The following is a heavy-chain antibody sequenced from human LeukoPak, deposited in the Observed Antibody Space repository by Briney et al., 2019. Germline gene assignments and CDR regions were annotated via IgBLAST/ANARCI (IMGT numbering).Heavy chain of an antibody. J-gene: IGHJ4*02. CDR3: ARYYYDSSGYYYFDY. V-gene: IGHV3-21*01. Sequence: GALRLSCAASGFTFSSYSMNWVRQAPGKGLEWVSSISSSSSYIHYADSVKGRFTISRDNAKNSLYLQMNSLRAEDTAVYYCARYYYDSSGYYYFDYWGQGTLVTVSS. CDR2: ISSSSSYI. CDR1: GFTFSSYS. D-gene: IGHD3-22*01.